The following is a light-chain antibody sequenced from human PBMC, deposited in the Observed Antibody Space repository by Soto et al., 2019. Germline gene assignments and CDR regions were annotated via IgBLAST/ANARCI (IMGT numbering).Light chain of an antibody. Sequence: EIVLTQSPATLSLSPGERATLSCRASQSVGTYLAWYQQKPAQAPRLLIYDAFNRATCIPARFSGSGSGTGFTLTISTLEPEDFAVYYCQQRSAWPLTFGGGTKVEIK. CDR1: QSVGTY. CDR2: DAF. CDR3: QQRSAWPLT. J-gene: IGKJ4*01. V-gene: IGKV3-11*01.